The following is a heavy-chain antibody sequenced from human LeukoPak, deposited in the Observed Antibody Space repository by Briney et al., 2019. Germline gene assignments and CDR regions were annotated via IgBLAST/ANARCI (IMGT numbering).Heavy chain of an antibody. CDR3: VRDQYGMDV. Sequence: GGSLRLSCAASGFTFSSYEMNWVRQAPGKGLEWVSYISSSGSTIYYADSVKGRFTISRDNAKNSLYLQMNSLRAEDTAVYYCVRDQYGMDVWGQGTTVTVSS. V-gene: IGHV3-48*03. CDR1: GFTFSSYE. CDR2: ISSSGSTI. J-gene: IGHJ6*02.